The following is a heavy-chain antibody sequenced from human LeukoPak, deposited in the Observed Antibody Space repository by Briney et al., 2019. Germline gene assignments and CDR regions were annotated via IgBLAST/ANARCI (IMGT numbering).Heavy chain of an antibody. V-gene: IGHV1-46*01. CDR2: INPGGDNT. J-gene: IGHJ3*02. D-gene: IGHD5-24*01. CDR1: GYTFTNHY. Sequence: ASVKVSCKASGYTFTNHYIHWVRQAPGQGLEWMGLINPGGDNTDYAQNFQGRVTMTRDTSTSTVYIGLSSLRSEDTAVYYCARIRDGYNDAYDIWGQGTMVTVSS. CDR3: ARIRDGYNDAYDI.